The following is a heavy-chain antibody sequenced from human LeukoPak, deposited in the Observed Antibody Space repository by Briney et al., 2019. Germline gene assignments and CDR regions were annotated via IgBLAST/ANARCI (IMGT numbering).Heavy chain of an antibody. CDR3: ARGWNYDSSGYYYLAY. Sequence: ASVKVSCKASGYIFTSQYMYWVRRAPGQGLEWMGIIDPSTGRTSYAEKFQDRVTMTRDTSTSTFYMELSSLRSEDSAVYYRARGWNYDSSGYYYLAYWGQGTLVIVSS. CDR2: IDPSTGRT. V-gene: IGHV1-46*01. D-gene: IGHD3-22*01. J-gene: IGHJ4*02. CDR1: GYIFTSQY.